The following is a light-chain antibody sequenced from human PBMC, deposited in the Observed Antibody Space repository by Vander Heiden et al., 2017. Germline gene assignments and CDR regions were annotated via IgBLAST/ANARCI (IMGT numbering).Light chain of an antibody. CDR1: RYIGIY. CDR3: QQSYRTPLT. Sequence: DTQVTQSPSSPSAFLVDRVTIICRASRYIGIYLNWYQQKPGGAPNLLIFAESKLQSGVPSRFSGGGDGTDFTLTIRRLQAEDLATYYCQQSYRTPLTFGHGTKVEI. V-gene: IGKV1-39*01. J-gene: IGKJ3*01. CDR2: AES.